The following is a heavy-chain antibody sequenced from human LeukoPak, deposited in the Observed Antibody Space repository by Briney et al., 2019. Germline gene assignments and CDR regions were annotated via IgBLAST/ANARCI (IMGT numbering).Heavy chain of an antibody. CDR2: IYYSGST. J-gene: IGHJ4*02. D-gene: IGHD5-24*01. CDR1: GGSISSYY. V-gene: IGHV4-59*08. Sequence: PSETLSLTCTVSGGSISSYYWSWIRQPPGKGLEWIGYIYYSGSTYYNPSLKSRVTISVDTSKNQFSLKLSSVTAADTAVYYCARVYNGYNFALGYWGQGTLVTVSS. CDR3: ARVYNGYNFALGY.